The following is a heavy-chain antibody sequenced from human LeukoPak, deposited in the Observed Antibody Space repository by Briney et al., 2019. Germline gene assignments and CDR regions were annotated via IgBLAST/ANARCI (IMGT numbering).Heavy chain of an antibody. CDR3: ARALSYSSGWYFDY. CDR1: GGSISRYY. J-gene: IGHJ4*02. Sequence: LETLSVTCTVSGGSISRYYWSWIRQPPGKGLEWIGRIHYSGSTKYNPSLKSRVTISVDTSKNQFSLKLSAVTAADTAVYYCARALSYSSGWYFDYWGQGTLVTVSS. V-gene: IGHV4-59*01. D-gene: IGHD6-19*01. CDR2: IHYSGST.